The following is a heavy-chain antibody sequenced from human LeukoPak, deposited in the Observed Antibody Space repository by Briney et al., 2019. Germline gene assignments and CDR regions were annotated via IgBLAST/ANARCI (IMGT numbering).Heavy chain of an antibody. CDR1: GGTFSSYA. CDR2: IIPIFGTA. CDR3: ARSKALRLDDIYY. J-gene: IGHJ4*02. Sequence: SVKVSCKASGGTFSSYAISWVRQAPGQGLEWMGGIIPIFGTANYAQKFQGRVTITADESTGTAYMELSSLRSEDTAVYYCARSKALRLDDIYYWGQGTLVTVSS. D-gene: IGHD3-9*01. V-gene: IGHV1-69*13.